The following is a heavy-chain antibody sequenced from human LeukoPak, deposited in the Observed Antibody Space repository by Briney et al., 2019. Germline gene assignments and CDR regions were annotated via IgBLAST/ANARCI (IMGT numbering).Heavy chain of an antibody. CDR2: IYSGGDT. J-gene: IGHJ4*02. D-gene: IGHD2-2*01. Sequence: PGGSLRLSCAASGFTVSRNYMSWVRQAPGKGLEWVSVIYSGGDTYYADSVKGRFTISRDISKNTLYLQMNNLRAEDTAFYYCARPPPASPFDYWGQGTLVTVSS. CDR3: ARPPPASPFDY. V-gene: IGHV3-53*01. CDR1: GFTVSRNY.